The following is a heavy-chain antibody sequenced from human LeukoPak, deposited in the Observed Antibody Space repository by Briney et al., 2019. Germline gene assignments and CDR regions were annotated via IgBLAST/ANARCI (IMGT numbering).Heavy chain of an antibody. V-gene: IGHV3-30-3*01. Sequence: PGRSLRLSCAGSGFTFSNYAMHWVRQAPRKGLEWMAVIAYDGSSEYLADSVKGRFTISRDNSKNTLYLQMNSLRPEDTAVYYCAIEDYQSSGWTDAFDIWGQGTMVTVSS. D-gene: IGHD6-19*01. J-gene: IGHJ3*02. CDR1: GFTFSNYA. CDR3: AIEDYQSSGWTDAFDI. CDR2: IAYDGSSE.